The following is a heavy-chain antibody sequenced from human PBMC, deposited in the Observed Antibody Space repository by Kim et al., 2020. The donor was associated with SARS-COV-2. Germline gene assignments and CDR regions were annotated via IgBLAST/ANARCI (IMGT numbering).Heavy chain of an antibody. D-gene: IGHD2-21*01. V-gene: IGHV3-11*06. J-gene: IGHJ4*02. CDR3: ARDLGYSFDY. Sequence: SVRGRLTISTDNAKNALYLQMNSLRAEDTAVYYCARDLGYSFDYWGQGSLVTVSS.